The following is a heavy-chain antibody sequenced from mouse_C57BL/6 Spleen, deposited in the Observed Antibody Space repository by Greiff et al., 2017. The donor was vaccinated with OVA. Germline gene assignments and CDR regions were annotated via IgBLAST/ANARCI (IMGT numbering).Heavy chain of an antibody. V-gene: IGHV1-82*01. CDR1: GYAFSSSW. CDR3: ARKDYYGSSYPYYFDY. CDR2: IYPGDGDT. D-gene: IGHD1-1*01. J-gene: IGHJ2*01. Sequence: QVQLKESGPELVKPGASVKISCKASGYAFSSSWMNWVKQRPGKGLEWIGRIYPGDGDTNYNGKFKGKATLTADKSSSTAYMQLSSLTSEDSAVYFCARKDYYGSSYPYYFDYWGQGTTLTVSS.